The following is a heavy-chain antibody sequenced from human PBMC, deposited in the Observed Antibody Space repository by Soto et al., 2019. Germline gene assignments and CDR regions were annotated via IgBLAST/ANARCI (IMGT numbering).Heavy chain of an antibody. D-gene: IGHD3-10*02. CDR1: GGSISSGGYY. J-gene: IGHJ5*02. CDR2: IYYSVST. CDR3: SGVRGVNWFDP. Sequence: QVQLQESGPGLVKPSQTLSLTCTVSGGSISSGGYYWIWIRQHPGKGLEWIGYIYYSVSTYYNPSLKRRVIISVETSNNQFSLKLSSVTAADTAEYYCSGVRGVNWFDPWGQGTLVTVSS. V-gene: IGHV4-31*03.